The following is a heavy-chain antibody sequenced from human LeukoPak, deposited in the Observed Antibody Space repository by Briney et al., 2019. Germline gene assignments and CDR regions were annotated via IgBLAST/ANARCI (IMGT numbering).Heavy chain of an antibody. D-gene: IGHD2-2*02. CDR2: VSGSGGST. CDR3: ARAYCSGPTCYSPDY. V-gene: IGHV3-23*01. CDR1: GFTFSNYA. Sequence: PGGSLRLSCATSGFTFSNYAMSWVRQAPGKGLEWVSGVSGSGGSTYYADSVKGRFTISRDNSKNTVYLQMNSLGAEDTAVYYCARAYCSGPTCYSPDYWGQGTLVIVSS. J-gene: IGHJ4*02.